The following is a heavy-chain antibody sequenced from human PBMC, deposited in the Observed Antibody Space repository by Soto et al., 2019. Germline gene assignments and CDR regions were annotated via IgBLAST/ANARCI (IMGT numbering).Heavy chain of an antibody. CDR3: ARSYYDSSGDPSYDY. CDR2: INAGNGNT. V-gene: IGHV1-3*01. D-gene: IGHD3-22*01. J-gene: IGHJ4*02. CDR1: GYTFTSYA. Sequence: ASVKVSCKASGYTFTSYAMHWVRQAPGQRLEWMGWINAGNGNTKYSQKFQGRVTITRDTSASTAYMELSSLRSEDTAVYYCARSYYDSSGDPSYDYWGQGILVTVAS.